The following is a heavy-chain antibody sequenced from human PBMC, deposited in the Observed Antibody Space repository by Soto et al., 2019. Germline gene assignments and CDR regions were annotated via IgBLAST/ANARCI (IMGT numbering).Heavy chain of an antibody. Sequence: GASVKVSCKASGYTFTSYGISWARQAPGQGLEWMGWISAYNGNTNYAQKLQGRVTMTTDTSTSTAYMELRSLRSDDTAVYYCARDRDRITMVRGVIPGDYWGQGTLVTVSS. V-gene: IGHV1-18*01. CDR1: GYTFTSYG. D-gene: IGHD3-10*01. CDR2: ISAYNGNT. CDR3: ARDRDRITMVRGVIPGDY. J-gene: IGHJ4*02.